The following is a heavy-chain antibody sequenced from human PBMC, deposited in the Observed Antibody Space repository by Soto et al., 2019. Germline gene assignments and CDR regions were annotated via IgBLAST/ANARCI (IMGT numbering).Heavy chain of an antibody. CDR2: TYYRSKWYN. CDR1: GDSVSDNSAA. V-gene: IGHV6-1*01. D-gene: IGHD3-16*01. Sequence: SQTLSLTCAISGDSVSDNSAAWNWIRQSPSRGLEWLGRTYYRSKWYNDYAVSVKSRITVTPDTSKNQFSLHLNSVTPEDTAVYYCARESPYYVSSDSYLDYWGQGALVT. CDR3: ARESPYYVSSDSYLDY. J-gene: IGHJ4*02.